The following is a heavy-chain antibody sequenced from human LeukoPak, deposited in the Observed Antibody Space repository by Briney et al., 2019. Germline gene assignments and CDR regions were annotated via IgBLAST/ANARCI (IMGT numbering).Heavy chain of an antibody. Sequence: PSETLSLTCTVSGGSISSSSYYWSWIRQPPGKGLEWIGYIYYSGSTYYNPSLKSRVTISVDTSKNQFSLKLSSVTAADTAVYYCARDTLAATNHYYFDYWGQGTLVTVSS. D-gene: IGHD2-15*01. CDR3: ARDTLAATNHYYFDY. J-gene: IGHJ4*02. CDR1: GGSISSSSYY. V-gene: IGHV4-30-4*08. CDR2: IYYSGST.